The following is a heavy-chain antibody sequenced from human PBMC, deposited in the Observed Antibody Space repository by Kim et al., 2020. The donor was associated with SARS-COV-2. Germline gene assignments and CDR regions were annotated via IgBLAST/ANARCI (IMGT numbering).Heavy chain of an antibody. Sequence: ASVKVSCKASGYTFTSYDINWVRQATGQGLEWMGWMNPNSGNTGYAQKFQGRVTMTRNTSISTAYMELSSLRSEDTAVYYCARAPPYSGYDVDYWGQGTLVTVSS. V-gene: IGHV1-8*01. CDR1: GYTFTSYD. J-gene: IGHJ4*02. CDR2: MNPNSGNT. D-gene: IGHD5-12*01. CDR3: ARAPPYSGYDVDY.